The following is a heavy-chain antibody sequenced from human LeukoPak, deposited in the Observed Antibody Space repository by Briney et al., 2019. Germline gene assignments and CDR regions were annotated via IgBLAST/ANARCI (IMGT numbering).Heavy chain of an antibody. CDR3: ARGSRYFDWLLYTLYGMDV. Sequence: PGGSLRLSGAASGFTFSSYGMHWVLQAPGKGLEWVAVIWYDGSNKYYADSVKGRFTISRDNSKNTLYLQMNSLRAEDTAVYYCARGSRYFDWLLYTLYGMDVWGQGTTVTVSS. CDR2: IWYDGSNK. CDR1: GFTFSSYG. D-gene: IGHD3-9*01. V-gene: IGHV3-33*01. J-gene: IGHJ6*02.